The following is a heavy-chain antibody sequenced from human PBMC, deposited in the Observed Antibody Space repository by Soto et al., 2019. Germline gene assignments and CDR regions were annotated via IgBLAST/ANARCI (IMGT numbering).Heavy chain of an antibody. V-gene: IGHV1-69*02. Sequence: QVQLVQSGTEVKKPGSSVKVSCKASGDTFSFYTINWVRQAPGLGLEWVGRINPIVSMSNYTQKFQSSGSMTADKSTSTAHMELRRLRSDNTAMYFCAASYGSGYRAFDYWGQGALVLVS. CDR3: AASYGSGYRAFDY. CDR2: INPIVSMS. CDR1: GDTFSFYT. D-gene: IGHD3-10*01. J-gene: IGHJ4*02.